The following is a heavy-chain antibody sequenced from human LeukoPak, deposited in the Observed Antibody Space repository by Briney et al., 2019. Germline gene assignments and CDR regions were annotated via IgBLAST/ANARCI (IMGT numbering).Heavy chain of an antibody. J-gene: IGHJ4*02. CDR2: INSDGSWT. D-gene: IGHD2/OR15-2a*01. CDR3: VSFYETY. Sequence: GGSLRLSCAASGSYWMHWVRQAPGKGLGWVSHINSDGSWTSYADSVKGRFTISKDNAKNTVYLQMNNLRAEDTAVYYCVSFYETYWGRGTLVTVSS. CDR1: GSYW. V-gene: IGHV3-74*01.